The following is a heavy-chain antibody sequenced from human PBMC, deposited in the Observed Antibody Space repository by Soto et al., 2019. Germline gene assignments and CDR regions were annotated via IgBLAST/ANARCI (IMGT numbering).Heavy chain of an antibody. CDR3: ARDRGYSYGATYYYDSSGYTLPYYFDY. CDR1: GGTFDRHT. J-gene: IGHJ4*02. Sequence: SVKVSCKASGGTFDRHTINWVRQAPGQGLEWMGGIIPIFSTANYAQKFQGRVTITADESTSTAYMELSSLRSEDTAVYYCARDRGYSYGATYYYDSSGYTLPYYFDYWGQGTLVTVSS. D-gene: IGHD3-22*01. CDR2: IIPIFSTA. V-gene: IGHV1-69*13.